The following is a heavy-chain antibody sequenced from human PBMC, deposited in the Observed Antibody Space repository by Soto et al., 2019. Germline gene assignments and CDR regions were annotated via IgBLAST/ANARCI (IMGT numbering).Heavy chain of an antibody. D-gene: IGHD6-19*01. J-gene: IGHJ4*02. Sequence: GESWKISCKGSGYSFTSYWIGWVRQMPVKGLEWMGIIYPGDSDTRYSPSFQGQVTISADKSIRTAYLQWSSLKAADTAMYYCARQKITAYSSGWNLDDWGQGTLVTVSS. V-gene: IGHV5-51*01. CDR1: GYSFTSYW. CDR3: ARQKITAYSSGWNLDD. CDR2: IYPGDSDT.